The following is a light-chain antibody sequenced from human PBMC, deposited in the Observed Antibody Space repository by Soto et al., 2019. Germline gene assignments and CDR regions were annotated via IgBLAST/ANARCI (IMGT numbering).Light chain of an antibody. V-gene: IGLV1-44*01. CDR2: TNN. Sequence: QSVLTQPPSASGTPGQGVTISCSGSNSNIGTNTVNWYQQLPGTAPKALIHTNNLRPSGVPDRFSGSKSGTSASLAISGLQSEDEAHYYCAAWDDSLNALVFGGGTQLTVL. CDR3: AAWDDSLNALV. J-gene: IGLJ2*01. CDR1: NSNIGTNT.